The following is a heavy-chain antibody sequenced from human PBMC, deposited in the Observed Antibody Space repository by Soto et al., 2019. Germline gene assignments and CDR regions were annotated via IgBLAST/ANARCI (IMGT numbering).Heavy chain of an antibody. CDR2: ISSDVVNY. Sequence: QVQLVESGGGVVQPGRSLRLSCAASGFTFSSFAMHWVRQARGKGLEWLAVISSDVVNYYYAESVKGRFTISRDNSKNTLYMQMNSLRNEDTAVYYCARGGAWTPEGLGYWGQGTLVTVSS. CDR1: GFTFSSFA. CDR3: ARGGAWTPEGLGY. V-gene: IGHV3-30-3*01. J-gene: IGHJ4*02. D-gene: IGHD2-15*01.